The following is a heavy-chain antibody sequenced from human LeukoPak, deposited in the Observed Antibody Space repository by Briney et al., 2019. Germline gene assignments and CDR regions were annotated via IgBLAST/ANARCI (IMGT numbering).Heavy chain of an antibody. CDR3: ARESYSGNPYFDY. J-gene: IGHJ4*02. Sequence: ASVKVSYKASGGTFSSYAISWVRQAPGQGLEWMGRIIPILGIANYAQKFQGRVTITADKSTSTAYMELSSLRSEDTAMYYCARESYSGNPYFDYWGQGTLVTVSS. V-gene: IGHV1-69*04. CDR2: IIPILGIA. D-gene: IGHD4-23*01. CDR1: GGTFSSYA.